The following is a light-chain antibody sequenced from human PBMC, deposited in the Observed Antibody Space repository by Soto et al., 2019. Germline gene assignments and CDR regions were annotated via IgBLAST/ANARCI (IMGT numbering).Light chain of an antibody. CDR3: QQDYSTLAT. V-gene: IGKV1-39*01. J-gene: IGKJ5*01. CDR2: AAS. Sequence: QMSQSASSLSASLGDRVTLPCLAAESISRHLNWYQQKTGRAPDLLIYAASTLQNGVPSRFTGSGYGTEVNLTFTGLQIEDFATYYCQQDYSTLATFGQGTRLEIK. CDR1: ESISRH.